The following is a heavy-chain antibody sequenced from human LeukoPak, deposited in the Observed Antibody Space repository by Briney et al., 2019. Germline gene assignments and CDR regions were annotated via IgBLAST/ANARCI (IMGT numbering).Heavy chain of an antibody. D-gene: IGHD3-22*01. CDR1: GYTLTELS. J-gene: IGHJ4*02. CDR2: FDPEDGET. V-gene: IGHV1-24*01. CDR3: ATTFGGDYYDSSGYSRFDY. Sequence: ASVKVSCKVSGYTLTELSMHWVRQAPGKGLEWMGGFDPEDGETIYAQKFQGRVTMTEDTSTDTAYMELSSLRSEDTAVYYCATTFGGDYYDSSGYSRFDYWGQGTLVTVSS.